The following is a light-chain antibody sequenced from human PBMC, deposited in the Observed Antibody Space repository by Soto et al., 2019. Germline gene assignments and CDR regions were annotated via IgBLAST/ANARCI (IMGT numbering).Light chain of an antibody. J-gene: IGKJ4*01. CDR3: QQYIKWLLA. CDR2: GAS. Sequence: EIVMTQSPATRSVSPGERDTLSCRASQSVSSNLAWYQQKPGQAPRLLIYGASTRATGIPARFSGSASGTEFTLTICSLQSVDFAVYSCQQYIKWLLAFGRVSMVDIK. V-gene: IGKV3-15*01. CDR1: QSVSSN.